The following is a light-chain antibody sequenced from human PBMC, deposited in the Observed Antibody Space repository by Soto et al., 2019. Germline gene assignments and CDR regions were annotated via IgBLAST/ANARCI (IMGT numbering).Light chain of an antibody. CDR1: QTIDNS. CDR3: QQSYSYLWT. CDR2: AAS. Sequence: DIRVTISPSSLAASKGDRVTITCRASQTIDNSLNWYQHKPGKAPKLLIHAASNLQSGVPSRFSGSGSGTDFTLTISSLQPEDFATYYCQQSYSYLWTFGQGTKVDIK. J-gene: IGKJ1*01. V-gene: IGKV1-39*01.